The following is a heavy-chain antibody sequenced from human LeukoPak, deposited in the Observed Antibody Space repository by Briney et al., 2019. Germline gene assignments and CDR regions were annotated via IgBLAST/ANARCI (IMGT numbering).Heavy chain of an antibody. CDR1: GGTFSSYT. Sequence: SVKVSCKASGGTFSSYTISWVRQAPGQGLEWMGRIIPILGIANYAQKFQGRVTITADKSTSTAYMGLSSLRSEDTAVYYCAECSSTSCYTGGGFDYWGQGTLVTVSS. D-gene: IGHD2-2*02. CDR2: IIPILGIA. J-gene: IGHJ4*02. V-gene: IGHV1-69*02. CDR3: AECSSTSCYTGGGFDY.